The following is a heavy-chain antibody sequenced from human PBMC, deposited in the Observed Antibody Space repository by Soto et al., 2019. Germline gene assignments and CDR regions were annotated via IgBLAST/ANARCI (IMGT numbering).Heavy chain of an antibody. Sequence: PSQARSLTCTVYAGSVSRGSYYWGWIRQPPGKGLEWIGYIYYSGSTNYNPSLKSRVTISVDTSKNQFSLKLSSVTAADTAVYYCARGAVAGNYYCYYGMDVWGQGTTVTVSS. D-gene: IGHD6-19*01. CDR3: ARGAVAGNYYCYYGMDV. CDR2: IYYSGST. V-gene: IGHV4-61*01. CDR1: AGSVSRGSYY. J-gene: IGHJ6*02.